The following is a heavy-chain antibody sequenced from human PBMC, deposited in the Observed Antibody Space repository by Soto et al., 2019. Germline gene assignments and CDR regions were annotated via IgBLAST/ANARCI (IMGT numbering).Heavy chain of an antibody. J-gene: IGHJ6*02. CDR3: ARALGRDIVVVVAASHYGMDV. Sequence: SETLSLTCTVSGGSISSGDYYWSWIRQPPGKGLEWIGYIYYSGSTYYNPSLKSRVTISVDTSKNQFSLKLSSVTAADTAVYYCARALGRDIVVVVAASHYGMDVWGQGTTVTVSS. V-gene: IGHV4-30-4*01. CDR2: IYYSGST. D-gene: IGHD2-15*01. CDR1: GGSISSGDYY.